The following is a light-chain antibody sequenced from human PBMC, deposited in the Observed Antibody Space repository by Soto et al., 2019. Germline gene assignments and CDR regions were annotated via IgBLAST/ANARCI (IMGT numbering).Light chain of an antibody. CDR1: QSVSNTY. V-gene: IGKV3-20*01. J-gene: IGKJ5*01. Sequence: EIVLTQSPGTLSLSPGERATLSCRASQSVSNTYLAWYQQKPGQAPRLLIYGASSRATGIPDRFSGSGSGTDCILTISRLEPEDFAVYYCQQYGSSSITFGQGTRLEIK. CDR3: QQYGSSSIT. CDR2: GAS.